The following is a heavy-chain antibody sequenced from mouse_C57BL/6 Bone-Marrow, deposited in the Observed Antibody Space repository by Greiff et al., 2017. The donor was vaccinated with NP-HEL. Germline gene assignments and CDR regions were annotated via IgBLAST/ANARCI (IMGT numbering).Heavy chain of an antibody. CDR2: ISNGGGST. Sequence: DVMLVESGGGLVQPGGSLKLSCAASGFTFSDYYMYWVRQTPEKRLEWVAYISNGGGSTYYPDTVKGRFTISRDNAKNTLYLQMSRLKSEDTAMYYCARHKGSSWFAYWGQGTLVTVSA. J-gene: IGHJ3*01. CDR1: GFTFSDYY. V-gene: IGHV5-12*01. CDR3: ARHKGSSWFAY. D-gene: IGHD1-1*02.